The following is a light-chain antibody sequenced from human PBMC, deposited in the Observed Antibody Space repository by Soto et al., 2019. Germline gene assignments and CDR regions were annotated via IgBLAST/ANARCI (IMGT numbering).Light chain of an antibody. CDR3: QQRSTWPPFT. J-gene: IGKJ3*01. Sequence: EIVLTQSPGTLSLSPVERATLSCMASQSVSSSYLAWYQQKPGQAPRLLIYGASNRASGIPDRFSGAGSGTDFTLTISSLEPDDFAVYYCQQRSTWPPFTFGPGTKVDIK. V-gene: IGKV3D-20*02. CDR2: GAS. CDR1: QSVSSSY.